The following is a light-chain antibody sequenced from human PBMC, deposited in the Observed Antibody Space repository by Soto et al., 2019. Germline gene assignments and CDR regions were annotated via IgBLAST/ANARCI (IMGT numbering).Light chain of an antibody. CDR3: QKSYSTPRT. Sequence: DIQMPQSHSTLSASVGARFPITCRASQSISSWLAWYQQKPGKAPKLLIYDASSLESGVPSRFSGSGSGTDFTLTISSLQPEDFATYYCQKSYSTPRTFGPGTKVDI. CDR1: QSISSW. V-gene: IGKV1-5*01. CDR2: DAS. J-gene: IGKJ3*01.